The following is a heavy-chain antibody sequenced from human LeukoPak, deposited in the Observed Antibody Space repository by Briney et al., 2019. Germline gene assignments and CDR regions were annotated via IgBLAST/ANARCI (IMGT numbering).Heavy chain of an antibody. CDR1: GFTFSSYN. Sequence: GGSLRLSCAASGFTFSSYNMNWVRQAPGKGLEWVSYISSSSTTIYYADSVKGRFTISRDNSKNTLYLQMNSLRAEDTAVYYCAKASSGYYPVGYYYYYMDVWGKGTTVTVSS. V-gene: IGHV3-48*01. D-gene: IGHD3-22*01. J-gene: IGHJ6*03. CDR2: ISSSSTTI. CDR3: AKASSGYYPVGYYYYYMDV.